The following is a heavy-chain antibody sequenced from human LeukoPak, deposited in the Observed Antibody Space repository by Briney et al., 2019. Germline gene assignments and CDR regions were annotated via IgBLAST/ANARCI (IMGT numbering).Heavy chain of an antibody. J-gene: IGHJ4*02. CDR2: INSDGSST. CDR3: ARDYGGSSPFDY. Sequence: GGSLRLSCSASGFTFSSYWMHWVRQAPGKGLVWVSRINSDGSSTSYADSVKGRSTISRDNAKNSLYLHMNSLRAEDTAVYYCARDYGGSSPFDYWGQGTLVTVSS. D-gene: IGHD4-23*01. CDR1: GFTFSSYW. V-gene: IGHV3-74*01.